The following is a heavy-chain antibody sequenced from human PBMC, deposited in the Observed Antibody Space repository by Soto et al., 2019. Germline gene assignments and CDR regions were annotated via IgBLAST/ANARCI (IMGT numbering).Heavy chain of an antibody. Sequence: SVEVSCKTSGGTFSTFGISWVRQAPGQGLEWMGGIIPFFGTAEYSQKFEDRITITADESTNTVYMDLRSLTSEDTAIYYCARTAPMDAGDKYYYDFWGQGALVTVSS. V-gene: IGHV1-69*13. CDR2: IIPFFGTA. CDR1: GGTFSTFG. J-gene: IGHJ4*02. D-gene: IGHD3-16*01. CDR3: ARTAPMDAGDKYYYDF.